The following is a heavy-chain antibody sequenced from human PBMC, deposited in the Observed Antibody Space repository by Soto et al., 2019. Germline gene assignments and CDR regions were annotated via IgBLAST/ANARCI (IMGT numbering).Heavy chain of an antibody. D-gene: IGHD3-10*01. J-gene: IGHJ6*02. CDR2: ISAYNGNT. CDR1: GYTFTSYG. CDR3: ARVLWFGELSHYYYAMDV. Sequence: ASVKVSCKASGYTFTSYGISWVRQAPGQGLEWMGWISAYNGNTNYAQKLQGRVTMTTDTSTSTAYMDLRNLRSDDTAVYYCARVLWFGELSHYYYAMDVWGQGTTVTSP. V-gene: IGHV1-18*01.